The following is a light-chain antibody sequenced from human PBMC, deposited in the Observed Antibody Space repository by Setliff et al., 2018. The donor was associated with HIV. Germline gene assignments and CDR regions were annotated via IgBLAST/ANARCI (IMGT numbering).Light chain of an antibody. CDR2: EVN. CDR3: CSYAGTDTFVV. V-gene: IGLV2-23*02. CDR1: INNIGSYNR. Sequence: QSALTQPPSVSGSPGQSIIISCTGTINNIGSYNRVSWYQQRPGTAPKLIIFEVNKRPSGVSNRFSGSKSGSTASLAISGLQADDEGDYYCCSYAGTDTFVVFGTGTKVTV. J-gene: IGLJ1*01.